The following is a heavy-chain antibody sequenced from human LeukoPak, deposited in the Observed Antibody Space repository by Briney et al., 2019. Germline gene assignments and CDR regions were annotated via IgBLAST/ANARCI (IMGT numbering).Heavy chain of an antibody. D-gene: IGHD5-18*01. CDR1: GGSISSGGYS. J-gene: IGHJ5*02. V-gene: IGHV4-30-2*01. CDR2: ISQSGST. CDR3: VRVGYSYGIDP. Sequence: SETLSLTCTVSGGSISSGGYSWSWIRQPPGKGLEWVGYISQSGSTYYNPFLKSRVTISVDTSKNQFSLRLNSVTAADTAVYHCVRVGYSYGIDPWGQGTLVTVSS.